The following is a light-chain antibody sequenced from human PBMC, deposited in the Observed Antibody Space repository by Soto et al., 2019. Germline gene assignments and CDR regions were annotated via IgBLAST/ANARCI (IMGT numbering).Light chain of an antibody. CDR2: KAS. CDR3: QQYKSYSLT. Sequence: DIQMTQSPSTLSASVGARVTITCRASQSISSWLAWYQQKPGKAPKLLIYKASSLESGVPLRFSGSGSGTEFTLTISSLQPDDFATYYCQQYKSYSLTFGGGTKVDNK. V-gene: IGKV1-5*03. J-gene: IGKJ4*01. CDR1: QSISSW.